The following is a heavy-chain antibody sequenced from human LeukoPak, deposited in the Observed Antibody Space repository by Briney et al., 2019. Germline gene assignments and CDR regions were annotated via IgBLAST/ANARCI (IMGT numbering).Heavy chain of an antibody. CDR1: GYTFTVYY. D-gene: IGHD6-19*01. CDR2: INPNSGDT. Sequence: GASVKVSFKSSGYTFTVYYMHWVREAPGQGLEWMGWINPNSGDTKYAQNFQGRVTMTRDTPISTAYMELSRLRSDDTAVYYCATDRHTIAVAATLDYWGQGTLVIASS. CDR3: ATDRHTIAVAATLDY. V-gene: IGHV1-2*02. J-gene: IGHJ4*02.